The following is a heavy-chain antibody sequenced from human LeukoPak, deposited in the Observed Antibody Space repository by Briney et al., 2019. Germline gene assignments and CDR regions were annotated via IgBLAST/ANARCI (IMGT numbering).Heavy chain of an antibody. CDR2: IYTSGST. CDR3: ARESIKQWLI. CDR1: GGSISSYY. J-gene: IGHJ1*01. V-gene: IGHV4-4*07. Sequence: SETLSLTCTVSGGSISSYYWSWIRQPAGKGLEWIGRIYTSGSTNYNPSLQSRVSISVDTSKNEFSLKLSSVSAADTARYYCARESIKQWLIWGQGTLVTVSS. D-gene: IGHD6-19*01.